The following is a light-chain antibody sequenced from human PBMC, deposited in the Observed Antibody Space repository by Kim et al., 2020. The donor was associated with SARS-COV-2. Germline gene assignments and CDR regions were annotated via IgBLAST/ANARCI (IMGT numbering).Light chain of an antibody. CDR2: EDN. CDR1: RSNIGSNT. CDR3: ATWDDRLKGRV. Sequence: ELTQPPSASGTPGQRVTISCSGGRSNIGSNTVDWYQQVPGTAPKLLIYEDNQRPSGVPDRFSGSRSGTSASLAISGLRSEDEADYYCATWDDRLKGRVFGGGTKLTVL. J-gene: IGLJ2*01. V-gene: IGLV1-44*01.